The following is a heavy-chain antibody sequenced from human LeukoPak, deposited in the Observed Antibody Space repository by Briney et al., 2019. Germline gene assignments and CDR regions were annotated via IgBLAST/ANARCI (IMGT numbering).Heavy chain of an antibody. V-gene: IGHV3-48*01. D-gene: IGHD2-15*01. J-gene: IGHJ4*02. CDR1: GFTFSNHN. Sequence: GGSLRLSCAASGFTFSNHNMVWVRQAPGKGLEWISYISGRGEAIFYADSVQGRFTISRDNAKNSIYLQMNGLTAEDTAVYYCARTYGSGSLDYGGQGTLVTVSS. CDR2: ISGRGEAI. CDR3: ARTYGSGSLDY.